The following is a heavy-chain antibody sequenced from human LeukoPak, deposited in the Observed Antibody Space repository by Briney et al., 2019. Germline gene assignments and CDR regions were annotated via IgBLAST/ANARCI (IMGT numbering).Heavy chain of an antibody. CDR2: IIPIFGTG. J-gene: IGHJ3*02. CDR1: GGTFNSFA. Sequence: SVKVSCKAFGGTFNSFAISWVRQAPGQGLEWMGGIIPIFGTGNYAQTFQGRVTITADISTRTAYMELSSLRSEDTAVYYCVREAPSETTMVSAFDIWGQGTIVTVSS. D-gene: IGHD5-18*01. V-gene: IGHV1-69*06. CDR3: VREAPSETTMVSAFDI.